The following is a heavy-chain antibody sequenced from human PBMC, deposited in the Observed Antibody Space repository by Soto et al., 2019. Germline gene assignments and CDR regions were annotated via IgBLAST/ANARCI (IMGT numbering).Heavy chain of an antibody. CDR1: GYSFTSYW. CDR3: ARSGYSYLQLTGHAFDI. D-gene: IGHD5-18*01. Sequence: GESLKISCKGSGYSFTSYWIGWVRQMPGKGLEWMGIIYPGDSDTRYSPSFQGQVTISADKSISTAYLQWSSLKASDTAMYYCARSGYSYLQLTGHAFDIWGQGTMVTVSS. CDR2: IYPGDSDT. J-gene: IGHJ3*02. V-gene: IGHV5-51*01.